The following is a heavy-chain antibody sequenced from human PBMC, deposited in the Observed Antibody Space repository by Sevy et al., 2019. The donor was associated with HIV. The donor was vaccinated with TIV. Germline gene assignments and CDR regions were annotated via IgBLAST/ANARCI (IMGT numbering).Heavy chain of an antibody. Sequence: GGSLRLSCAASGFTFSSYWMSWVRQAPGKGLEWVANIKHDGSEKYYVDSVKGRFTISRDNAKNSLYLQMNSLRAEDTAVYYCARSSRSFDAFDIWDQGTMVTVSS. CDR3: ARSSRSFDAFDI. J-gene: IGHJ3*02. CDR2: IKHDGSEK. D-gene: IGHD3-10*01. V-gene: IGHV3-7*03. CDR1: GFTFSSYW.